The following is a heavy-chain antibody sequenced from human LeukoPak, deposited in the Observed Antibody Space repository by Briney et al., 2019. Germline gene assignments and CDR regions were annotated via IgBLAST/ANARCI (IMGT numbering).Heavy chain of an antibody. J-gene: IGHJ5*02. V-gene: IGHV1-69*13. Sequence: SVKVSCKASGGTFSSYAISWVRQAPGQGLEWMGGIIPIFGTANYAQKFQGRVTITADESTSTAYMELSSLRSDDTAVYYCARAPHYSASSGYNWFHPWGQGSQVTVSS. CDR2: IIPIFGTA. CDR1: GGTFSSYA. CDR3: ARAPHYSASSGYNWFHP. D-gene: IGHD3-22*01.